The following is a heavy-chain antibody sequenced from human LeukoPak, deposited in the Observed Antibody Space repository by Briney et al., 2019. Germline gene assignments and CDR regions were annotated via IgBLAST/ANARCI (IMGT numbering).Heavy chain of an antibody. V-gene: IGHV3-13*01. D-gene: IGHD5-18*01. CDR1: GFTLGSHD. Sequence: GGSLRLSCTASGFTLGSHDMHWGRQTTGEGLQWVAAIASGFQIFYAGSVKGRFTVSREDAKKSLYLQMNSLRAGDTAVYYCVREARGYHYTYFDYWGQGTLVTVSS. CDR3: VREARGYHYTYFDY. CDR2: IASGFQI. J-gene: IGHJ4*02.